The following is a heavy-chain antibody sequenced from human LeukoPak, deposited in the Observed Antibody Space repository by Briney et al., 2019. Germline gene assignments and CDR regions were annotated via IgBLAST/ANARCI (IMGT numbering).Heavy chain of an antibody. CDR2: ISAYNGNT. J-gene: IGHJ5*02. Sequence: ASVKVSCKASGYTFTSYGISWVRQAPGQGLEWMGWISAYNGNTNYAQKLQGRVTMTTDTSTSTAYMELRSLRSDDTAVYYCARVLMVREVNNWFDPWGQGTLVTVSS. D-gene: IGHD3-10*01. CDR3: ARVLMVREVNNWFDP. CDR1: GYTFTSYG. V-gene: IGHV1-18*01.